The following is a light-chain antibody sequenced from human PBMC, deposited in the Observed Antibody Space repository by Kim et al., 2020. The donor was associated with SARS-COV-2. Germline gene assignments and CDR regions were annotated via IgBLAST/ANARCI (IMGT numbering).Light chain of an antibody. V-gene: IGKV3-15*01. Sequence: SPGERVTLSCRASQTVGTNLAWYQQRPGQAPRLLIHGASTRATGIPARFTGGGSGTEFSLTISSLQFEDFAIYYCQHYNNWPPGTFGQGTKVDIK. CDR2: GAS. J-gene: IGKJ1*01. CDR3: QHYNNWPPGT. CDR1: QTVGTN.